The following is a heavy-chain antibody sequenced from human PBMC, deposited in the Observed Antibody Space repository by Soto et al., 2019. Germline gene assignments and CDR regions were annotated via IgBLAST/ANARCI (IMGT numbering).Heavy chain of an antibody. CDR3: AKDQKALGAAAAVPKNDY. CDR2: VSASGLNT. Sequence: AGGSLRLSCAASGFTFSTYAMAWVRQAPGKGLEWVSGVSASGLNTDYADPVKGRFYISRDNSKNTVSLHMNSLRAEDTAVYYCAKDQKALGAAAAVPKNDYWGQGTLVTVSS. V-gene: IGHV3-23*01. CDR1: GFTFSTYA. D-gene: IGHD6-13*01. J-gene: IGHJ4*02.